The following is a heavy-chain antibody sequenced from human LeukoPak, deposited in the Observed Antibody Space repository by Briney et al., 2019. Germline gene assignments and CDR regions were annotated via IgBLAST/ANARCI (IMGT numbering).Heavy chain of an antibody. CDR3: ARVRRYSNFPDY. D-gene: IGHD4-11*01. CDR2: INHSGST. CDR1: GGSFSGYY. V-gene: IGHV4-34*01. J-gene: IGHJ4*02. Sequence: SETLSLTCAAYGGSFSGYYWSWIRQPPGKGLEWIGEINHSGSTNYNPSLKSRVTISVDTSKNQFSLKLSSVTAADTAVYYCARVRRYSNFPDYWGQGTLVTVSS.